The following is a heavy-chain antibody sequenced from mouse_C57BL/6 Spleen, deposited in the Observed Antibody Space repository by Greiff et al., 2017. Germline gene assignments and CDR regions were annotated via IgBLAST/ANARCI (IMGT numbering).Heavy chain of an antibody. CDR1: GYTFTSYW. CDR3: AISGDYLYYYAMDY. V-gene: IGHV1-74*01. D-gene: IGHD2-4*01. CDR2: IHPSDSDT. Sequence: QVQLQQPGAELVKPGASVKVSCKASGYTFTSYWMHWVKQRPGQGLEWIGRIHPSDSDTTSNQKFKGKATLTVDKSSSTAYMQLSSLTSEFSAVYYGAISGDYLYYYAMDYWGQGTTVTVSS. J-gene: IGHJ4*01.